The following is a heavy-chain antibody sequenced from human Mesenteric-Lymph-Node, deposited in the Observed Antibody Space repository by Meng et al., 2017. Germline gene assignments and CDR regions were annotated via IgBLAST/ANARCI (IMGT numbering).Heavy chain of an antibody. Sequence: GGSLRLSCAASGFTFSSYSMNWVRQAPGKGLEWVSSISSSSSYIYYADSVKGRFTISRDNAKNSLYLQMNSLRAEDTAVYYCARDGSSWHRDDAFDIWGQGTMVTVSS. D-gene: IGHD6-13*01. CDR2: ISSSSSYI. V-gene: IGHV3-21*01. CDR3: ARDGSSWHRDDAFDI. J-gene: IGHJ3*02. CDR1: GFTFSSYS.